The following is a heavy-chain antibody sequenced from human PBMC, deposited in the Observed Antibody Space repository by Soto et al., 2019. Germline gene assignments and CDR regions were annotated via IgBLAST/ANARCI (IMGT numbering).Heavy chain of an antibody. Sequence: EGELVESGGGLVQPGGSLRLSCATSGYTFSEHYLEWVRQAPGKGLEWVGRSRNRAQSYTTEYAASVKGRFTISRDDSKNSLYLQVNSLTTDDTAVYYCVLWVRGVINYWGQGTLVTVSS. CDR3: VLWVRGVINY. J-gene: IGHJ4*02. CDR1: GYTFSEHY. CDR2: SRNRAQSYTT. D-gene: IGHD3-10*01. V-gene: IGHV3-72*01.